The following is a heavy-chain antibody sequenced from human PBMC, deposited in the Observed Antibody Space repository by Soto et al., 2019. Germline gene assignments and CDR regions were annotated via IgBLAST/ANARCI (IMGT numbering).Heavy chain of an antibody. J-gene: IGHJ6*02. CDR3: ARGRRRGYCSGGSCLGNYGMDV. CDR1: GYTFTSYD. Sequence: ASVKVSCKASGYTFTSYDINWVRQATGQGLEWMGWMNPNSGNTGYAQKFQGRVTMTRNTSISTAYMEPSSLRSEDTAVYYCARGRRRGYCSGGSCLGNYGMDVWGQGTTVTVSS. D-gene: IGHD2-15*01. V-gene: IGHV1-8*01. CDR2: MNPNSGNT.